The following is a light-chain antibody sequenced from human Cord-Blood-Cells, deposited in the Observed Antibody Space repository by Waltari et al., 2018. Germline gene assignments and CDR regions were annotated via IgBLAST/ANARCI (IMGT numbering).Light chain of an antibody. CDR1: QSLLHSNGYNY. CDR3: MQALQTPRT. CDR2: LGS. V-gene: IGKV2-28*01. Sequence: DIVMTQSPLSLPVTPREPASISCSSSQSLLHSNGYNYLDWYLQKPGQSPQLLIYLGSNRASGVPDRFSGSGAGTDFTLKISRVEAEDVGVYYCMQALQTPRTFGQGTKLEIK. J-gene: IGKJ2*02.